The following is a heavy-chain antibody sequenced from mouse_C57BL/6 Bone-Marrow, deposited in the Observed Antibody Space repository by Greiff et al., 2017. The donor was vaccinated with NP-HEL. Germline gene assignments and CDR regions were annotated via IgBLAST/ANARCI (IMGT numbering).Heavy chain of an antibody. Sequence: EVKLQESGPGLVKPSQTVFLTCTVTGISITTGNYRWSWIRQFPGNKLEWLGYIYYSGTITYNPSLTSRTTITRDTPKNQFFLEMNSLTAEDTATYCCARDRYGSSPYFDYWGQGTTLTVSS. CDR1: GISITTGNYR. CDR3: ARDRYGSSPYFDY. CDR2: IYYSGTI. D-gene: IGHD1-1*01. J-gene: IGHJ2*01. V-gene: IGHV3-5*01.